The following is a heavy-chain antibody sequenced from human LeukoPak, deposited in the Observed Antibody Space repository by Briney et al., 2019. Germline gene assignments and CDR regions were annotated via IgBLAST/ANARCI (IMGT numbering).Heavy chain of an antibody. CDR1: GFTVSSNY. CDR3: ARSSEVAGTFDH. CDR2: IYSGNST. J-gene: IGHJ4*02. D-gene: IGHD6-19*01. Sequence: GGSLRLSCAASGFTVSSNYMSWVRQAPGKGLEWVSVIYSGNSTYYADSVKGRFTISRDNSKNTLYLQMSSLRAEDTAVYYCARSSEVAGTFDHWGQGTLVTVSS. V-gene: IGHV3-53*01.